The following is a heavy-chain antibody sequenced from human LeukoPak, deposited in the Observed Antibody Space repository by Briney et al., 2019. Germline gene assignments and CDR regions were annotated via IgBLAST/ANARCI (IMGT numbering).Heavy chain of an antibody. CDR3: ARGAHIDYGDYSRFDP. V-gene: IGHV1-69*13. CDR1: GATFSSYA. J-gene: IGHJ5*02. D-gene: IGHD4-17*01. Sequence: GASVKVSCKASGATFSSYAISWVRQAPGQGLEWMGGIIPIFGTANYAQKFQGRVTITADESTSTAYMELSSLRSEDTAVYYWARGAHIDYGDYSRFDPWGQGTLVTVSS. CDR2: IIPIFGTA.